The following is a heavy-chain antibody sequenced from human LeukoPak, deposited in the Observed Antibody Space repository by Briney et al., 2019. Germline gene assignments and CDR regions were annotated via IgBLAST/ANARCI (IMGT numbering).Heavy chain of an antibody. CDR1: GYTFTSYG. CDR2: ISAYNGNT. D-gene: IGHD2-15*01. V-gene: IGHV1-18*01. Sequence: ASVKVSCKASGYTFTSYGISWVRQAPGQGLEWMGWISAYNGNTNYAQKLQGRVTMTTDTSTSTAYMELRSLRSDDTAVYYCARERYCRGGSCPEGFDYWGQGTLVTVSS. CDR3: ARERYCRGGSCPEGFDY. J-gene: IGHJ4*02.